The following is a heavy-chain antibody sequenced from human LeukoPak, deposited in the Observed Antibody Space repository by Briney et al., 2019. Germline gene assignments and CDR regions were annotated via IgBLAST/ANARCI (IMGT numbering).Heavy chain of an antibody. CDR1: SDSISGYY. J-gene: IGHJ4*02. Sequence: PSGTLSLTCSVPSDSISGYYWSWVRQPPGKGLEWIGYVFYSGATKYAPSLQSRVTISLDTSKNQLSLKLRSVTAADTAVYYYARQPSGYYEKGGYYPYYFDYWGREPWSPSPQ. D-gene: IGHD3-22*01. V-gene: IGHV4-59*08. CDR3: ARQPSGYYEKGGYYPYYFDY. CDR2: VFYSGAT.